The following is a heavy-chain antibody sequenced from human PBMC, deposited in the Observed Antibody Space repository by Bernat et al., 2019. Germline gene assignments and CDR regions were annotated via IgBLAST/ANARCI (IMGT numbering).Heavy chain of an antibody. CDR2: INPSGGST. D-gene: IGHD3-22*01. Sequence: QVQLVQSGAEVKKPGASVKVSCKASGYTFTSYYMHWVRQAPGQGLEWMGIINPSGGSTSYAQNFQGRVTMTRDTSTSTVYMELSSLRSEETAVYYCDRQTLPSITMIVVGNPHRDIWGQGTMVTVS. J-gene: IGHJ3*02. CDR1: GYTFTSYY. CDR3: DRQTLPSITMIVVGNPHRDI. V-gene: IGHV1-46*03.